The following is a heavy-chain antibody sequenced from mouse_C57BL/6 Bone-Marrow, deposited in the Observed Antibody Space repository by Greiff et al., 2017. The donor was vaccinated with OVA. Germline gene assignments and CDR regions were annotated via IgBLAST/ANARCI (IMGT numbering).Heavy chain of an antibody. J-gene: IGHJ3*01. D-gene: IGHD1-1*01. CDR3: ANYGSSYPFAY. Sequence: EVQRVESGGGLVKPGGSLKLSCAASGFTFSDYGMHWVRQAPEKGLEWVAYISSGSSTIYYADTVKGRFTISRDNAKNTLFLQMTSLRSEDTAMYYCANYGSSYPFAYWGQGTLVTVSA. V-gene: IGHV5-17*01. CDR2: ISSGSSTI. CDR1: GFTFSDYG.